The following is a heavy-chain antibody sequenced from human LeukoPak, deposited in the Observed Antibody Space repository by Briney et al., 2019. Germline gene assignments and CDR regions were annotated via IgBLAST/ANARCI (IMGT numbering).Heavy chain of an antibody. V-gene: IGHV4-38-2*02. CDR3: ARVVRGYSYGSFNWFDP. D-gene: IGHD5-18*01. Sequence: SETLSLTCTVSGYSISSGYYWGWIRQPPGKGLEWIGSIYHSGSTNYNPSLKSRVTISVDTSKNQFSLKLSSVTAADTAVYYCARVVRGYSYGSFNWFDPWGQGTLVTVSS. J-gene: IGHJ5*02. CDR1: GYSISSGYY. CDR2: IYHSGST.